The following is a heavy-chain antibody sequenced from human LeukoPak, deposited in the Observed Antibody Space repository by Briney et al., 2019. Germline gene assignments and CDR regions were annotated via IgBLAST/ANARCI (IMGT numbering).Heavy chain of an antibody. CDR1: GGSISSYY. CDR3: ARDRVTIFGNYYYYYGMDV. V-gene: IGHV4-59*01. Sequence: SETLSLTCTVSGGSISSYYWSWIRQPPGKGLEWIGYIYYSGSTNYNPSLKSRVTISVDTSKNQFSLKLSSVTAAGTAVYYCARDRVTIFGNYYYYYGMDVWGQGTTVTVSS. J-gene: IGHJ6*02. D-gene: IGHD3-3*01. CDR2: IYYSGST.